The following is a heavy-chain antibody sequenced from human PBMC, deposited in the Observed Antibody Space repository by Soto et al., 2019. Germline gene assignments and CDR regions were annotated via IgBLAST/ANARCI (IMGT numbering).Heavy chain of an antibody. D-gene: IGHD6-19*01. Sequence: ASVKVSCKASGYNFATYAIHWVRQAPGQSLEWMGRINAGNGDTKYSQKSQGRVTITRDTSASTAYMELSSLRSEDTAVYYCARDLRIALAGPDYWGQGTLVTVSS. J-gene: IGHJ4*02. CDR2: INAGNGDT. CDR3: ARDLRIALAGPDY. CDR1: GYNFATYA. V-gene: IGHV1-3*01.